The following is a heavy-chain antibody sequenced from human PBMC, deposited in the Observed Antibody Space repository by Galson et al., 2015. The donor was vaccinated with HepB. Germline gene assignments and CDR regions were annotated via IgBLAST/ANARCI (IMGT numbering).Heavy chain of an antibody. CDR2: INHSGIT. D-gene: IGHD3-22*01. Sequence: CAVYGGSFNSYYWSWVRQTPGKGLEWIGEINHSGITSYNPSLKSRVIISVDRSKKQFSLKLSSVTAADTAVYYCARGGSYYDSSGYYFSPFDYWGQGILVTVSS. J-gene: IGHJ4*02. CDR1: GGSFNSYY. CDR3: ARGGSYYDSSGYYFSPFDY. V-gene: IGHV4-34*01.